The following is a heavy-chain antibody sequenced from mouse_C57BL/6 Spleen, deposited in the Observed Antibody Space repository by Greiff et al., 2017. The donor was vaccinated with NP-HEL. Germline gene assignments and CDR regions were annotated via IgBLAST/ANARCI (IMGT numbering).Heavy chain of an antibody. CDR3: ARFMITTKGFAY. CDR1: GFTFSSYG. V-gene: IGHV5-6*01. CDR2: ISSGGSYT. J-gene: IGHJ3*01. Sequence: EVKLMESGGDLVKPGGSLKLSCAASGFTFSSYGMSWVRQTPDKRLEWVATISSGGSYTYYPDSVKGRFTISRDNAKNTLYLQMSSLKSEDTAMYYCARFMITTKGFAYWGQGTLVTVSA. D-gene: IGHD2-4*01.